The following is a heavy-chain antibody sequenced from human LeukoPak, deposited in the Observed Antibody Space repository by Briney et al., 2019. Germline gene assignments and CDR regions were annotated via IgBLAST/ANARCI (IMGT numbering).Heavy chain of an antibody. J-gene: IGHJ4*02. Sequence: GGSLRLSCAASGFTFSSYSMNWVRQAPGKGLVWVSRINSDGSSTSYADSVKGRFTISRDNAKNTLYLQMNSLRAEDTAVYYCARDNVHSEIDYWGQGTLVTVSS. CDR1: GFTFSSYS. D-gene: IGHD2-15*01. CDR3: ARDNVHSEIDY. V-gene: IGHV3-74*01. CDR2: INSDGSST.